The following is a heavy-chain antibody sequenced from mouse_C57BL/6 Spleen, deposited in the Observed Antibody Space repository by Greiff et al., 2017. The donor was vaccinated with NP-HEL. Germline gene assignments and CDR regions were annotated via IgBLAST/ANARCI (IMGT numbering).Heavy chain of an antibody. CDR1: GFTFSDYY. J-gene: IGHJ2*01. Sequence: EVKLVESEGGLVQPGSSMKLSCTASGFTFSDYYMAWVRQVPEKGLEWVANINYDGSSTYYLDSLKSRFIISRDNAKNILYLQMSSLKSEDTATYYCARGELGYYFDYWGQGTTLTVSS. V-gene: IGHV5-16*01. CDR2: INYDGSST. D-gene: IGHD4-1*01. CDR3: ARGELGYYFDY.